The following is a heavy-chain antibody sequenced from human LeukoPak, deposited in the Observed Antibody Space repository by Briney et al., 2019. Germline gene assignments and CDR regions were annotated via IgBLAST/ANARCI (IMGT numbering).Heavy chain of an antibody. Sequence: RSGGSLRLSCAASGFTFSSYGMHWVRQAPGKGLEWVAFIRYDGSNKYYADSVKGRFTISRDNSKNTLYLQMNSLRAEDTAVYYCASSFLYSSGWDYWGQGTLVTVSS. D-gene: IGHD6-19*01. CDR3: ASSFLYSSGWDY. CDR2: IRYDGSNK. V-gene: IGHV3-30*02. CDR1: GFTFSSYG. J-gene: IGHJ4*02.